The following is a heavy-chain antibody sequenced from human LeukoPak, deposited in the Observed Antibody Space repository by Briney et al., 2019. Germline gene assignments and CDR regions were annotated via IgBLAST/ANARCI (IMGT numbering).Heavy chain of an antibody. CDR3: ASAREGYYYYYMDV. CDR2: IYHSGST. Sequence: SETLSLTCTVSGYSISSGYYWGWIRQPPGKGLEWIGSIYHSGSTYYNPSLKSRVTISVDTSKNQFSLKLSSVTAADTAVYYCASAREGYYYYYMDVWGKGTTVTVSS. V-gene: IGHV4-38-2*02. J-gene: IGHJ6*03. CDR1: GYSISSGYY.